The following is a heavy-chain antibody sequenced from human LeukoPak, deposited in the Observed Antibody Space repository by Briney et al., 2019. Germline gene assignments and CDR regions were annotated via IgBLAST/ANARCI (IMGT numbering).Heavy chain of an antibody. CDR1: GFTFSSYG. J-gene: IGHJ6*02. D-gene: IGHD6-13*01. V-gene: IGHV3-33*01. Sequence: GRSLRLSCAASGFTFSSYGMHWVRQAPGKGLEWVAVIWYDGGNKYYADSVKGRFTISRDNSKNTLYLQMNSLRAEDTAVYYCARFDSSWSLIRNYYYYGMDVWGQGTTVTVSS. CDR2: IWYDGGNK. CDR3: ARFDSSWSLIRNYYYYGMDV.